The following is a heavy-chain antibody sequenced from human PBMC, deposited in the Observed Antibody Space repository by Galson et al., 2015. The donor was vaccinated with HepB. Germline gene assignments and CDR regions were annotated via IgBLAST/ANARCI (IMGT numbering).Heavy chain of an antibody. CDR3: ARDLQAVGATRSQGYNY. CDR2: ISAYNGNT. CDR1: GYTFTSYG. J-gene: IGHJ4*02. D-gene: IGHD1-26*01. Sequence: SVKVSCKASGYTFTSYGISWVRQAPGQGLEWMGWISAYNGNTNYAQKLQGRVTMTTDTSTSTAYMELRSLRSDDTAVYYCARDLQAVGATRSQGYNYWGQGTLVTVSS. V-gene: IGHV1-18*04.